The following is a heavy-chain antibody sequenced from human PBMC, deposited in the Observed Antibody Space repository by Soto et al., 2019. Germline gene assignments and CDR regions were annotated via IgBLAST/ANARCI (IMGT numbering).Heavy chain of an antibody. D-gene: IGHD1-1*01. CDR2: KYYRSRWYN. CDR3: AGTTSHHWLYMDV. CDR1: GGKVPGDQGS. Sequence: QGTLQESSSGIGEASQNLSISCAISGGKVPGDQGSLNRVRLVPLRGLWWLARKYYRSRWYNDYAVSVRSRITVNADTSKNQFSLQLTSVTPEDTAIYFCAGTTSHHWLYMDVWGRGTTVTVSS. V-gene: IGHV6-1*01. J-gene: IGHJ6*03.